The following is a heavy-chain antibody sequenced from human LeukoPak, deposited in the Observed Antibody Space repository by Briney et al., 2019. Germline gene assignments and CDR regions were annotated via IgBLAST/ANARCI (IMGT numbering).Heavy chain of an antibody. J-gene: IGHJ6*03. CDR3: AREDPHYYGSGRGYYYYMDV. CDR2: IYTSGST. Sequence: SETLSLTCTVSGGAVSSGSYYWSWIRQPAGKGLEWIGRIYTSGSTDYNPSLKSRVTISVDTSKNQFSLKLSSVTAADTAVYYCAREDPHYYGSGRGYYYYMDVWGKGTTVTISS. D-gene: IGHD3-10*01. CDR1: GGAVSSGSYY. V-gene: IGHV4-61*02.